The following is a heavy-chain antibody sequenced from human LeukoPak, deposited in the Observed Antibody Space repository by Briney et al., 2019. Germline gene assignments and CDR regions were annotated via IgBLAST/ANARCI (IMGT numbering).Heavy chain of an antibody. CDR3: AKSGAPFFFDY. CDR1: GFTFSDYY. J-gene: IGHJ4*02. V-gene: IGHV3-11*04. Sequence: GGSLRLSCAASGFTFSDYYMSWIRQAPGKGLEWVSYISSSGSTIYYADSVKGRFTISRDNAKNSLYLQMNSLRAEDTAVYSCAKSGAPFFFDYWGQGTLVTVSS. CDR2: ISSSGSTI. D-gene: IGHD3-10*01.